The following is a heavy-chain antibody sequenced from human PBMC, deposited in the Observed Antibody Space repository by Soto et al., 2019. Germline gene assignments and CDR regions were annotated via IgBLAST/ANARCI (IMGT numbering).Heavy chain of an antibody. CDR2: ISGSGGST. V-gene: IGHV3-23*01. D-gene: IGHD5-18*01. CDR3: AKFVYSYGTQPGIFDY. J-gene: IGHJ4*02. Sequence: GGSLRLSCAASGFTFSSYAMSWVRQAPGKGLEWVSAISGSGGSTYYADSVKGRFTISRDNSKNTLYLQMNSLRAEDTAVYYCAKFVYSYGTQPGIFDYWGQGTLVTVSS. CDR1: GFTFSSYA.